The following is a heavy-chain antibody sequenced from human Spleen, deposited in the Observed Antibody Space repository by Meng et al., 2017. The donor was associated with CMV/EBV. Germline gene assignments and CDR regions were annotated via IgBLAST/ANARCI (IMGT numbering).Heavy chain of an antibody. J-gene: IGHJ3*02. V-gene: IGHV4-30-4*08. CDR1: LHSRGSY. Sequence: LHSRGSYFCWLRQSPGTGLDWIVYISYSWSTYCNPSLPSRLPMSVDTSKTQFSLRLISVTPADTAVYYCARERGGNSGTDAFDTWGQGTMVTVSS. CDR2: ISYSWST. D-gene: IGHD4-23*01. CDR3: ARERGGNSGTDAFDT.